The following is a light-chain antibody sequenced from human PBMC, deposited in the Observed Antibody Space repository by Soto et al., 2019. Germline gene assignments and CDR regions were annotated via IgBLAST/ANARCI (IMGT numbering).Light chain of an antibody. V-gene: IGKV3-20*01. Sequence: PTTLFGVPGGRATPSCRASQSISDTLAWYQQKPGQAPRLLIHGASTRATGFPARFSGSGSGTDFTLTISRLEPEDFAVYYCQQYGSSGTFGQGTKVDIK. CDR2: GAS. CDR1: QSISDT. CDR3: QQYGSSGT. J-gene: IGKJ1*01.